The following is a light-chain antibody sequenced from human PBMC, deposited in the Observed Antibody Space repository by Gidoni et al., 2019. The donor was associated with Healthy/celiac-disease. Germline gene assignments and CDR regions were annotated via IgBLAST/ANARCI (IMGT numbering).Light chain of an antibody. J-gene: IGKJ4*01. CDR2: AAS. CDR1: QSISNY. Sequence: DIQMTQSPSSLSASVGDRVTITFRASQSISNYLNWYQQKPGKAPKLLIYAASSLQSGVPSRFSGSGSETDFTLTISSLQPEDFATYYCQQSYSTPRTFGGGTKVEIK. CDR3: QQSYSTPRT. V-gene: IGKV1-39*01.